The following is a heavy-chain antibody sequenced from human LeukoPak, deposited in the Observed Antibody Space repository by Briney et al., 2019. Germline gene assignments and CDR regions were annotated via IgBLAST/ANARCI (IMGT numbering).Heavy chain of an antibody. CDR3: AKALIPRDTAMVKGY. CDR1: GFTFSSYG. CDR2: IWYDGSSK. J-gene: IGHJ4*02. Sequence: GRSLRVSCAASGFTFSSYGMHWVRQAPGKGLEWVAVIWYDGSSKYYADSVKGRFTISRDNSRNTLYLQMSSLRAEDTAVYYCAKALIPRDTAMVKGYWGQGTLVTVSS. V-gene: IGHV3-33*06. D-gene: IGHD5-18*01.